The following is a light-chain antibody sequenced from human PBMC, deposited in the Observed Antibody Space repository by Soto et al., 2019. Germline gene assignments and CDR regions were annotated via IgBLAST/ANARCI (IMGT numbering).Light chain of an antibody. CDR2: AAS. CDR1: QSVSATY. CDR3: HRGYSRT. J-gene: IGKJ1*01. Sequence: EFVLTQSPGTLSLSPGERATLSCRASQSVSATYLAWYQQKPGQAPRLLIYAASSRVTGVPDRFSGSGSGTDFTLTISRLEHEELATYYCHRGYSRTFGQGTKVDI. V-gene: IGKV3-20*01.